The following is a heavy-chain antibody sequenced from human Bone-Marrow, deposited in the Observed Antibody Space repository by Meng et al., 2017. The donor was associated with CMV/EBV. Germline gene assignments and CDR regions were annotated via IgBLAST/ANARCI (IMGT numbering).Heavy chain of an antibody. Sequence: ASVKVSCKASGYTFTGYYMHWVRQAPGQGLEWMGWINPNSGGTNYAQKFQGRVTMTRDTSISTAYMGLSRLRSGDTAVYYCARDEGGFVVVPAAMRYYYGMDVWGQGTTVTVSS. CDR2: INPNSGGT. CDR3: ARDEGGFVVVPAAMRYYYGMDV. CDR1: GYTFTGYY. D-gene: IGHD2-2*01. V-gene: IGHV1-2*02. J-gene: IGHJ6*02.